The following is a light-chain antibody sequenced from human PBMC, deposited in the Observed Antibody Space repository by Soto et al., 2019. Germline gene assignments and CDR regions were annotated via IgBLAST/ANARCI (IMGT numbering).Light chain of an antibody. Sequence: ETVLTQSPGTLSLSPGERVTLSCRASQSVCNRCLAWYQQKPGQSPSLLIYGASTRATGIRDRFSGSGSGTDFPLTISRLEPEDFAVYYCQHYVTTPWTFGQGTKVGI. CDR1: QSVCNRC. CDR2: GAS. CDR3: QHYVTTPWT. J-gene: IGKJ1*01. V-gene: IGKV3-20*01.